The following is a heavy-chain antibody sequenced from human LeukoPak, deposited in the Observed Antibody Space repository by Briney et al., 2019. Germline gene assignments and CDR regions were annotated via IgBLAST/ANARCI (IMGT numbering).Heavy chain of an antibody. V-gene: IGHV3-21*01. CDR1: GFTFSSYD. J-gene: IGHJ4*02. CDR2: ISSSSSYI. Sequence: GGSLRLSCAASGFTFSSYDMHWVRQATGKGLEWVSSISSSSSYIYYADSVKGRFTISRDNAKNSLYLQMNSLRAEDTAVYYCASGVISSSWYVEFFPFDYWGQGTLVTVSS. CDR3: ASGVISSSWYVEFFPFDY. D-gene: IGHD6-13*01.